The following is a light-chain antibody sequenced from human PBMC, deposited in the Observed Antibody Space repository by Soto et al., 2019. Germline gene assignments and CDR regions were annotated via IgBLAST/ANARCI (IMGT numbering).Light chain of an antibody. CDR1: QSVSSN. V-gene: IGKV3-15*01. CDR3: QQYNNWPK. CDR2: GAS. Sequence: EIVMTQSPATLSVSPGERASLSCRASQSVSSNLAWYQQKPGQAPRLLIFGASTRATGIPARFSGSGSGTEFTLTISSLQSADFAVYYWQQYNNWPKFGQGTKVEIK. J-gene: IGKJ1*01.